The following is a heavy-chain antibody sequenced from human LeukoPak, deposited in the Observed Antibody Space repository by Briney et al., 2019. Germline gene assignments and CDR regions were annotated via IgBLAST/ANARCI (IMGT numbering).Heavy chain of an antibody. CDR3: ARKAYGLDV. J-gene: IGHJ6*04. Sequence: TGGSLRLSCAPSGFTFSSYWMSWVRQAPGKGLERVANIKQDGSEKYYVDSVKGRFTISRDNGKNSLYLQMNSLRAEDTAVYYCARKAYGLDVWGKGTTVTVSS. CDR1: GFTFSSYW. V-gene: IGHV3-7*03. CDR2: IKQDGSEK.